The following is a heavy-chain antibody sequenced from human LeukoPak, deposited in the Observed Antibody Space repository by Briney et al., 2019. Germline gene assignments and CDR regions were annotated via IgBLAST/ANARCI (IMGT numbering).Heavy chain of an antibody. Sequence: SETLSLTCAVSGGSFSSGGYSWSWIRQPPGKGLEWIGYIYHSGSTYYNPSPKSRVTISVDRSKNQFSLKLSSVTAADTAVYYCARDYYDSSGYYVGDYWGQGTLVTVSS. J-gene: IGHJ4*02. CDR3: ARDYYDSSGYYVGDY. D-gene: IGHD3-22*01. V-gene: IGHV4-30-2*01. CDR2: IYHSGST. CDR1: GGSFSSGGYS.